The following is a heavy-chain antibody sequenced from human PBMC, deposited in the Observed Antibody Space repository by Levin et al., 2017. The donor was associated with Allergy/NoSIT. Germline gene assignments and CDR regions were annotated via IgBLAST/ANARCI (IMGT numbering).Heavy chain of an antibody. CDR1: GFSLTTSGVG. V-gene: IGHV2-5*02. CDR3: AHSPRYNYGYGNFDA. CDR2: IYWDDDK. D-gene: IGHD5-18*01. J-gene: IGHJ4*02. Sequence: KESGPTLVKPTQTLTLTCTFSGFSLTTSGVGVGWIRQPPGKALEWLALIYWDDDKRYSPSLKSRLTITKDTSKNQVVLTMTNLDPGETGTEYSAHSPRYNYGYGNFDAWGQGTLVTVSS.